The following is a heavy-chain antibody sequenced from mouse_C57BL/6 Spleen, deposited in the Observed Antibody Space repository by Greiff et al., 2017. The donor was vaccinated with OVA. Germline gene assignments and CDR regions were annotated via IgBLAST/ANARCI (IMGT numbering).Heavy chain of an antibody. D-gene: IGHD2-4*01. CDR2: IYPSDSET. CDR3: ARDYDVDDYAMDY. CDR1: GYTFTSYW. Sequence: VQLQQPGAELVRPGSSVKLSCKASGYTFTSYWMDWVKQRPGQGLEWIGNIYPSDSETHYNQKFKDKATLTVDKSSSTAYMQLSSLTSEDSAVYYCARDYDVDDYAMDYWGQGTSVTVSS. J-gene: IGHJ4*01. V-gene: IGHV1-61*01.